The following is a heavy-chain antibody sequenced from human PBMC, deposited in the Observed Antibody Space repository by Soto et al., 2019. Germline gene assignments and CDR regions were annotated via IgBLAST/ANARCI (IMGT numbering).Heavy chain of an antibody. J-gene: IGHJ3*02. Sequence: SETLSLTCAVSGGSISSYYWSWIRQPPGKGLEWIGYIYYSGSTNYNPSLKSRVTISVDTSKNQFSLKLSSVTAADTAVYYCARARVRDDAFDIWGQGTMVTVSS. CDR3: ARARVRDDAFDI. D-gene: IGHD4-4*01. CDR1: GGSISSYY. V-gene: IGHV4-59*01. CDR2: IYYSGST.